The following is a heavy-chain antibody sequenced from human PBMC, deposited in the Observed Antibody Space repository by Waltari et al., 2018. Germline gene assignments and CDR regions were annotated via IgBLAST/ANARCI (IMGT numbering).Heavy chain of an antibody. Sequence: QVQLQQWGAGLLKPSETLSLTCAVYGGSFSDYYWSWIRQPPGKGLEWSGEINHSGSTNDNPSLKSRITISIDTSKNQFSLKLNSVTAADTAVYYCARVQDYVRDYWGQGTLVTVSS. CDR1: GGSFSDYY. J-gene: IGHJ4*02. CDR3: ARVQDYVRDY. D-gene: IGHD3-16*01. CDR2: INHSGST. V-gene: IGHV4-34*01.